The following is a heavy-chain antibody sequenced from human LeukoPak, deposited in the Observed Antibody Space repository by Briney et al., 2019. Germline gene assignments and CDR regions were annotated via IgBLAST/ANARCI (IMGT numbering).Heavy chain of an antibody. V-gene: IGHV3-33*06. J-gene: IGHJ4*02. D-gene: IGHD3-10*01. CDR3: AKDYSILMVRGVYDY. CDR2: IWYDGSNK. Sequence: GGSLRLSCAASGFTFSSYGMHRVRQAPGKGLEWVAVIWYDGSNKYYADSVKGRFTISRDNSKNTLYLQMNSLRAEDTAVYYCAKDYSILMVRGVYDYWGQGTLVTVSS. CDR1: GFTFSSYG.